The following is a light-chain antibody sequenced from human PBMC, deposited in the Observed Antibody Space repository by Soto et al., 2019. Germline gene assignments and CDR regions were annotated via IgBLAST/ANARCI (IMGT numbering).Light chain of an antibody. V-gene: IGLV2-23*01. CDR3: CSYAGSSTWV. Sequence: QSALTQPASASGSPGQSSTISCTGTSSDIGSYNLVSWYQQHPGKAPKLMIYEGSKRHSGVSNRFSGSKSGNTASLTISGLQAEDEADYYCCSYAGSSTWVFGGGTKLTVL. CDR2: EGS. CDR1: SSDIGSYNL. J-gene: IGLJ3*02.